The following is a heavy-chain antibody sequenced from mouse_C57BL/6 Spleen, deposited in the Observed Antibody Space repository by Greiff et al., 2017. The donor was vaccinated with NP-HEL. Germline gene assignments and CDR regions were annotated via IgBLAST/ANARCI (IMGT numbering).Heavy chain of an antibody. J-gene: IGHJ3*01. D-gene: IGHD1-1*01. CDR3: AREETFYYGSSPFAY. CDR2: INPNNGGT. Sequence: EVQLQQSGPELVKPGASVKIPCKASGYTFTDYNMDWVKQSHGKSLEWIGDINPNNGGTIYNQKFKGKATLTVDKSSSTAYMELRSLTSEDTAVYYCAREETFYYGSSPFAYWGQGTLVTVSA. CDR1: GYTFTDYN. V-gene: IGHV1-18*01.